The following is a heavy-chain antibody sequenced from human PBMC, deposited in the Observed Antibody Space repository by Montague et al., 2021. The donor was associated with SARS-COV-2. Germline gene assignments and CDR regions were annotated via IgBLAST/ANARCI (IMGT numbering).Heavy chain of an antibody. V-gene: IGHV4-31*03. CDR3: ARVLGGYCSGGSCYRGWYFDL. CDR2: IYYSGST. Sequence: TLSLTCTVSGGSISSGGYYWSWIRQHPGKGLEWIGYIYYSGSTYYNPFLKSRVTISVDTSKNQFSLKLSSVTAADTAVYYCARVLGGYCSGGSCYRGWYFDLWGRGTLVTVSS. J-gene: IGHJ2*01. CDR1: GGSISSGGYY. D-gene: IGHD2-15*01.